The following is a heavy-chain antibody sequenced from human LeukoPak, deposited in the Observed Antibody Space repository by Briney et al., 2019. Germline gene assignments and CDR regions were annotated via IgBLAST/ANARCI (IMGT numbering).Heavy chain of an antibody. CDR2: ISGSGGST. D-gene: IGHD3-3*01. J-gene: IGHJ4*02. CDR1: GFTFRSYA. Sequence: GGSLRLSCAASGFTFRSYAMSWVRQAPGKGLEWVSAISGSGGSTYYADSVKGRFTISRDNSKNTLYLQMNSLRAEDTAVYYCAKTEYYDFWSGYYPHFDYWGQGTLVTVSS. CDR3: AKTEYYDFWSGYYPHFDY. V-gene: IGHV3-23*01.